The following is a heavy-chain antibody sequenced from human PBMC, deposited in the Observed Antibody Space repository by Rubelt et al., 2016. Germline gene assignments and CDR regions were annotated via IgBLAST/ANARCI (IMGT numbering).Heavy chain of an antibody. CDR3: ARRVTSGWHQNGC. CDR1: GYTFTSYG. Sequence: QVQLVQSGTEVKKPGASVKVSCKASGYTFTSYGMSWVRQAPGQGLEWMGWIRADNGNTNYAQKLQGRVPMTTDPARTTACLERKNLRSDDTAMCYCARRVTSGWHQNGCWGKGTRVTVS. D-gene: IGHD6-19*01. CDR2: IRADNGNT. V-gene: IGHV1-18*01. J-gene: IGHJ1*01.